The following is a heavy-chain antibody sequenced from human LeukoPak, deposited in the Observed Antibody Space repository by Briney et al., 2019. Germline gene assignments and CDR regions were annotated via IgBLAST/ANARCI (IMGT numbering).Heavy chain of an antibody. CDR2: ISSSSSYI. Sequence: GGSLRLSCAASGFTFSSYSMNWVRQAPGKGLEWVSSISSSSSYIYYADSVKGRFTISRDNAKNSLYLQMNSLRAEDTAVYYCARDEYDYYYYYGMDVWGQGTTVTVSS. CDR1: GFTFSSYS. V-gene: IGHV3-21*01. J-gene: IGHJ6*02. D-gene: IGHD2/OR15-2a*01. CDR3: ARDEYDYYYYYGMDV.